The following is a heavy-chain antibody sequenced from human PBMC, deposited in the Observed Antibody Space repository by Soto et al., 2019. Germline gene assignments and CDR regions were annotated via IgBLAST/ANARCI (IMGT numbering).Heavy chain of an antibody. Sequence: GASVKVSCKASGGTFSSYAISWVRQAPGQGLEWMGGIIPIFGTANYAQKLQGRVTMTTDTSTSTAYMELRSLRSDDTAVYYCARERGAAAGLHDAFDIWGQGTMVTVSS. CDR3: ARERGAAAGLHDAFDI. D-gene: IGHD6-13*01. J-gene: IGHJ3*02. CDR1: GGTFSSYA. CDR2: IIPIFGTA. V-gene: IGHV1-69*05.